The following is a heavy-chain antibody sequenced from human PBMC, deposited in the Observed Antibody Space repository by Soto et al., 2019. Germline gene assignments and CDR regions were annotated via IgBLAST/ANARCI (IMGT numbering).Heavy chain of an antibody. J-gene: IGHJ4*01. CDR1: GITLSNAW. D-gene: IGHD5-18*01. Sequence: EVQLVESGGGLVKPGGSLRLSCAASGITLSNAWMTWIRQAPGKGLEWVARIKSKADGSTKEYWTPGRDRLTIERYDSNNTVDLQLHAMRTEETAFYYFATTSLGSPGYSFWDHGALFTVSS. CDR3: ATTSLGSPGYSF. CDR2: IKSKADGSTK. V-gene: IGHV3-15*01.